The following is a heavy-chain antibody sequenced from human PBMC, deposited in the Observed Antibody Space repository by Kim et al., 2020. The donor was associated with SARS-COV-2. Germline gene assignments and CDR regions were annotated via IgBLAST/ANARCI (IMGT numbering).Heavy chain of an antibody. CDR1: GYTFTGYY. J-gene: IGHJ3*02. V-gene: IGHV1-2*04. Sequence: ASVKVSCKASGYTFTGYYMHWVRQAPGQGLEWMGWINPNSGGTNYAQKFQGWVTMTRDTSISTAYMELSRLRSDDTAVYYCASRLATVTAGDAFDIWGQGTMVTVSS. CDR2: INPNSGGT. CDR3: ASRLATVTAGDAFDI. D-gene: IGHD4-17*01.